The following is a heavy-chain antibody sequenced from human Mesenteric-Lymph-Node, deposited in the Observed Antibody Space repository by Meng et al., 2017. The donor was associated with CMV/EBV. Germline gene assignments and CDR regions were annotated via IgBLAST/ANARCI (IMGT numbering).Heavy chain of an antibody. CDR3: ARDGSYYVFDV. CDR1: GFTVSSNY. Sequence: GESLKISCAASGFTVSSNYMSWVRQAPGKGLEWVSVIYSGGSTYYADSVKGRFTISRDNAKNSLYLQMNSLRAEDTALYYCARDGSYYVFDVWGQGTMVTVSS. CDR2: IYSGGST. D-gene: IGHD1-26*01. V-gene: IGHV3-53*01. J-gene: IGHJ3*01.